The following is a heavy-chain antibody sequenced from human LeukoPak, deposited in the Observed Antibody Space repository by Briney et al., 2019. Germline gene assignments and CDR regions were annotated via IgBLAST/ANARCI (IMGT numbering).Heavy chain of an antibody. V-gene: IGHV1-2*06. CDR1: GYTFTGYY. D-gene: IGHD2-15*01. Sequence: ASVKVSCKASGYTFTGYYMHWVRQAPGQGLEWMGRINPNSGGTNYAQKFQGRVTMTRDTSISTAYMELSSLRSEDTAVYYCARDGVVVTGNFDYWGQGTLVTVSS. CDR3: ARDGVVVTGNFDY. CDR2: INPNSGGT. J-gene: IGHJ4*02.